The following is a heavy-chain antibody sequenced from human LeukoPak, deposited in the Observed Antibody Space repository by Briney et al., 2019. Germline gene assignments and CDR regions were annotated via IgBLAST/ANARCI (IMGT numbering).Heavy chain of an antibody. CDR3: AKVPLGGWYPLYWFDP. CDR1: GGTFSSYA. J-gene: IGHJ5*02. V-gene: IGHV3-23*01. D-gene: IGHD6-19*01. CDR2: ISGSGGST. Sequence: ASVKVSCKASGGTFSSYAISWVRQAPGKGLEWVSAISGSGGSTYYADSVKGRFTISRDNSKNTLYLQMNSLRAEDTAVYYCAKVPLGGWYPLYWFDPWGQGTLVTVSS.